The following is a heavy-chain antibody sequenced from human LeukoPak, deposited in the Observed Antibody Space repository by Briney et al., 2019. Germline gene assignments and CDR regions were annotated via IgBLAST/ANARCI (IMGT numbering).Heavy chain of an antibody. V-gene: IGHV1-69*13. Sequence: SVKGSCQASGGTVSSYAISWVRPAAGQGLEWVGGIIPIFGTANYAQKFQGRVTIPADESTSTAYVELSSLRSEDTAVYCCARAARLPYAEENWFHPWGQGTLVTVSS. CDR3: ARAARLPYAEENWFHP. J-gene: IGHJ5*02. CDR1: GGTVSSYA. D-gene: IGHD6-6*01. CDR2: IIPIFGTA.